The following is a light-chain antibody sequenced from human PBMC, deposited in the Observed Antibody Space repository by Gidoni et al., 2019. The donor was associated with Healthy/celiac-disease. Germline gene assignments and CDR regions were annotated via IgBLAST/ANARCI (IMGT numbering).Light chain of an antibody. CDR3: QQRSNWPPET. CDR2: DAS. Sequence: EIVLTQSPATLSLSPGERATLSCRASKSVSSYLAWYQQKPGQAPRLLIYDASNRATGIPARFSGSGSGTDFTLTISSLEPEDFAVYYCQQRSNWPPETFGPGTKVDIK. J-gene: IGKJ3*01. V-gene: IGKV3-11*01. CDR1: KSVSSY.